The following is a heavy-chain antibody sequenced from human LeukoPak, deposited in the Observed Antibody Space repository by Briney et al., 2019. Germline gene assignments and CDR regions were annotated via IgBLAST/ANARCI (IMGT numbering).Heavy chain of an antibody. V-gene: IGHV4-61*02. D-gene: IGHD5-18*01. J-gene: IGHJ4*02. CDR1: GGSISSGSYY. CDR2: IYTSGST. CDR3: ARDVGYSYGYDY. Sequence: SETLSLTCTVSGGSISSGSYYWSWIRQPAGKGLEWIGRIYTSGSTNYNPSLKSRVTISVDTSKNQFSLKLSSVTAADTAVYYCARDVGYSYGYDYWGQGTLVTVSS.